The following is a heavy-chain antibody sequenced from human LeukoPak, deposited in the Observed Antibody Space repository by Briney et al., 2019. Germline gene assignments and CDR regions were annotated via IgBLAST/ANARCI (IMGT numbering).Heavy chain of an antibody. CDR3: ARRPSYYDSSGYLNWFDP. D-gene: IGHD3-22*01. J-gene: IGHJ5*02. CDR1: GGSISSGDYY. Sequence: PSQTLSLTCTVSGGSISSGDYYWGWIRQPPGKGLEWIGSIYHSGSTYYNPSLKSRVTISVDTSKNQSSLKLSSVTAADTAVYYCARRPSYYDSSGYLNWFDPWGQGTLVTVSS. V-gene: IGHV4-39*07. CDR2: IYHSGST.